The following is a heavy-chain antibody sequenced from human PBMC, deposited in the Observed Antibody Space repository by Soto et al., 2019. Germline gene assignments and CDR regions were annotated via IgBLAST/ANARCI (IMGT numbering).Heavy chain of an antibody. V-gene: IGHV1-69*02. D-gene: IGHD2-2*02. CDR2: IIPILGIA. CDR3: ALSIVVVPAAIDY. CDR1: GGTFSSYT. J-gene: IGHJ4*02. Sequence: QVQLVQSGAEVKKPGSSVKVSCKASGGTFSSYTISWVRQAPGQGLEWMGRIIPILGIANYAQKFQGRVTITADKSTSTAYMELSSLRSEDTAVYYCALSIVVVPAAIDYWGQGTLVTVS.